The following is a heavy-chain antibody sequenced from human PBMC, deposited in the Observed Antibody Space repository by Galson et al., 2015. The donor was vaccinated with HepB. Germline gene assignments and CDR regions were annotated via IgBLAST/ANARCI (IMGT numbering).Heavy chain of an antibody. CDR3: AREDQENAFDI. Sequence: ETLSLTCAVFGGSFSGYYWNWIRQPPGKGLEWVGEISHSGSTRYNPSLKSRVTISVDTSKNQFSLKLSSVTAADTAMYYCAREDQENAFDIWGQGTMVTVSS. J-gene: IGHJ3*02. CDR1: GGSFSGYY. D-gene: IGHD5-24*01. CDR2: ISHSGST. V-gene: IGHV4-34*01.